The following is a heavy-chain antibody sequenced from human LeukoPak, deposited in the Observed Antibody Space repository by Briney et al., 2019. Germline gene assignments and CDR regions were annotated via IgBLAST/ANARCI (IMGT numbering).Heavy chain of an antibody. CDR3: AGRTVTDSWWTFDM. CDR1: GFTFSSYA. D-gene: IGHD3/OR15-3a*01. J-gene: IGHJ3*02. V-gene: IGHV3-23*01. Sequence: PGGSLRLSCAASGFTFSSYAMSWVRQAPGRGLEWVSLVTNNGGSTFYADSVKGRFTVSRDNSKDTLYLQMNSLRAEDTAVYYCAGRTVTDSWWTFDMWGQGTLVTVSS. CDR2: VTNNGGST.